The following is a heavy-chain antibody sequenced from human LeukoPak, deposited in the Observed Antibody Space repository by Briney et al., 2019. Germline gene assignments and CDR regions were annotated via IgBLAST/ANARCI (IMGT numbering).Heavy chain of an antibody. D-gene: IGHD2-21*02. CDR1: GGSISSTNYF. J-gene: IGHJ4*02. CDR3: ARERSCGGDCYSLDY. V-gene: IGHV4-39*02. Sequence: SETLSLTCTASGGSISSTNYFWGWIRQPPGKGLEWIGIVYYSGSTYYNPSLKSRITISIDTSKNQFSLKLSSVTAADTAVYYCARERSCGGDCYSLDYWGQGTLVTVSS. CDR2: VYYSGST.